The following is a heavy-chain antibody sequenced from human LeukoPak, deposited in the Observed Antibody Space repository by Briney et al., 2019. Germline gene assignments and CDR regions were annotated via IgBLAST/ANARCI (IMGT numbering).Heavy chain of an antibody. D-gene: IGHD2-21*01. V-gene: IGHV1-69*13. Sequence: SVKVSCKASGYTFTSYDINWVRQATGQGLEWMGGIIPIFGTANYAQKFQGRVTITADESTSTAYMELSSLRSEDTAVYYCARDRAARGVGDQSDYWGQGTLVTVSS. J-gene: IGHJ4*02. CDR2: IIPIFGTA. CDR1: GYTFTSYD. CDR3: ARDRAARGVGDQSDY.